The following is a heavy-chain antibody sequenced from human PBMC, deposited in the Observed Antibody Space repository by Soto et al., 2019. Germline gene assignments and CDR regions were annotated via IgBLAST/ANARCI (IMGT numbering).Heavy chain of an antibody. D-gene: IGHD2-15*01. CDR1: GFTIGTDT. J-gene: IGHJ6*02. Sequence: PVGPLRHSCTFSGFTIGTDTMNWIRQATGTGVEWVSGIRGFSPYTFYAESVKGRFTIARDNAKNSLYLQMNSLRAEDTAVYYCARDRGYDAHDYYYNAMDVWGQGTTVTVSS. CDR2: IRGFSPYT. CDR3: ARDRGYDAHDYYYNAMDV. V-gene: IGHV3-21*01.